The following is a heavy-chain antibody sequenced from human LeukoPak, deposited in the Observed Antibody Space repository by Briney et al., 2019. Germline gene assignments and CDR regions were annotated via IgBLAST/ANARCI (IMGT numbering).Heavy chain of an antibody. CDR2: ISDRGGST. CDR3: AKDKSSNWYGSRTFDI. V-gene: IGHV3-23*01. Sequence: GGSLRLSCAASGFTLGTYAMSWVRQAPGKGLEWVSAISDRGGSTYYADSVKGRFTISRDNSKNTLYLQMNSLRAEDTAVYYCAKDKSSNWYGSRTFDIWGQGTMVTVSS. CDR1: GFTLGTYA. D-gene: IGHD6-13*01. J-gene: IGHJ3*02.